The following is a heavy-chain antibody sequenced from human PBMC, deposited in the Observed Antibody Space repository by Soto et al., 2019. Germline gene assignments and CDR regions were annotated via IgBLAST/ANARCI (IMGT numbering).Heavy chain of an antibody. V-gene: IGHV1-69*06. J-gene: IGHJ6*02. CDR3: ARDRGSGWYPGDYYYGMDV. CDR1: GGTFSSYA. Sequence: GASVKVSCKASGGTFSSYAISWVRQAPGQGLEWMGGIIPIFGTANYAQKFQGRVTITADKSTSTAYMELSSLRSEDAAVYYCARDRGSGWYPGDYYYGMDVWGQGTTVTVSS. CDR2: IIPIFGTA. D-gene: IGHD6-19*01.